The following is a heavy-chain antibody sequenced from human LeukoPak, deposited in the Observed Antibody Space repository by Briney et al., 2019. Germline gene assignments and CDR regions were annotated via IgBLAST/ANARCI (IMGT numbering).Heavy chain of an antibody. Sequence: PSETLSLTCTVSGGSISSYYWSWIRQPPGKGLEWIGYTYYSGSTNYNPSLKSRVTISVDTSKNQFSLKLSSVTAADTAVYYCARQHYDILTRNWYFDLWGRGTLVTVSS. V-gene: IGHV4-59*08. CDR2: TYYSGST. J-gene: IGHJ2*01. CDR1: GGSISSYY. D-gene: IGHD3-9*01. CDR3: ARQHYDILTRNWYFDL.